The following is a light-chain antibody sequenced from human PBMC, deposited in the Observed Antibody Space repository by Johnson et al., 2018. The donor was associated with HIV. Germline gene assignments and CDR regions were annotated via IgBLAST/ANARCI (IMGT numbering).Light chain of an antibody. CDR1: TSNIGNNY. J-gene: IGLJ1*01. CDR3: GTWDTSLSAYV. V-gene: IGLV1-51*02. Sequence: QSVLTQPPSVSAAPGQKVTISCSGSTSNIGNNYVSWYQQLPGTAPKLVMHENNKRPSGIPDRFSGSKSGTSATLGITGLQTGDEAHYYCGTWDTSLSAYVFGTGATVTVL. CDR2: ENN.